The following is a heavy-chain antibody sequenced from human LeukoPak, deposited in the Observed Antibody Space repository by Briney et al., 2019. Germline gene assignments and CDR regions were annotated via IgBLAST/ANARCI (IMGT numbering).Heavy chain of an antibody. CDR1: GGSISSGGYY. V-gene: IGHV4-30-2*01. CDR3: ARDPTMVRGVTQDPYYFDY. CDR2: IYHSGST. D-gene: IGHD3-10*01. J-gene: IGHJ4*02. Sequence: PSETLSLTCTVSGGSISSGGYYWSWIRQPPGKGLEWIGYIYHSGSTYYNPSLKSRVTISVDRSKNQFSLKLSSVTAADTAVYYCARDPTMVRGVTQDPYYFDYWGQGTLVTVSS.